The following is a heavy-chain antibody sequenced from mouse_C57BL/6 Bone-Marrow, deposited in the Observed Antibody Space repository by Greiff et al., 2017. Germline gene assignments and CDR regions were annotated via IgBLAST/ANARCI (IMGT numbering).Heavy chain of an antibody. J-gene: IGHJ3*01. CDR1: GYTFTSYW. V-gene: IGHV1-59*01. Sequence: QVQLQQPGAELVRPGTSVKLSCKASGYTFTSYWMHWVKQRPGQGLEWIGVIDPSDSYTNYNQKFKGKATLTVDTSSSTAYMQLSSLTSENSAVYFCASPSFENWGQETLVTVSA. CDR3: ASPSFEN. CDR2: IDPSDSYT.